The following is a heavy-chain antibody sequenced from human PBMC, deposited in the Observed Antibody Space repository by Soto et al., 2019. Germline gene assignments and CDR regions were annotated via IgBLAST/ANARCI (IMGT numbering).Heavy chain of an antibody. CDR1: GFIFSDHY. CDR3: VRGLNSFDV. CDR2: SRNKDHRYST. Sequence: GGSLRLSCAVSGFIFSDHYMDWVRQAPGKGLEWVGRSRNKDHRYSTEYAASVRGRFTIPRDDSKNVLYLQMNSLRVEGTAVYYCVRGLNSFDVWGQGTMVTVSS. J-gene: IGHJ3*01. D-gene: IGHD2-21*02. V-gene: IGHV3-72*01.